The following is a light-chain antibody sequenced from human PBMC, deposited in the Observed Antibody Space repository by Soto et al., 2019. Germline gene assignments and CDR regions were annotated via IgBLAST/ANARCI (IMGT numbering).Light chain of an antibody. Sequence: DIQMTQSPSSLSASVGDRVTITCRASQSISSYLNWYQQKPGKAPKLLIYAASSLQSGVPSRFSGSGSGTDFTLTISSLQPEDFGTYYCRQSYSAPITFGQGTRLEIK. CDR3: RQSYSAPIT. J-gene: IGKJ5*01. CDR1: QSISSY. CDR2: AAS. V-gene: IGKV1-39*01.